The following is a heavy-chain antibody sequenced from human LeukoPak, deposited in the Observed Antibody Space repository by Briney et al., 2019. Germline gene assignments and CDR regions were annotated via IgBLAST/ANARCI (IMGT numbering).Heavy chain of an antibody. Sequence: ASVKVSCKASGYTFTSYAMHGVRQAPGQRLGWMGWSNAGNGNTKYSQEFQGRVTITRDTSASTAYMELSSLRSEDMAVYYCARAYNYYDSSGYYLGYYFDYWGQGTLVTVSS. J-gene: IGHJ4*02. CDR3: ARAYNYYDSSGYYLGYYFDY. CDR1: GYTFTSYA. CDR2: SNAGNGNT. V-gene: IGHV1-3*02. D-gene: IGHD3-22*01.